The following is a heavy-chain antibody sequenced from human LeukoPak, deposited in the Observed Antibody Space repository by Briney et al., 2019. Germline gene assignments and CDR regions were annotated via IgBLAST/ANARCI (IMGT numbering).Heavy chain of an antibody. D-gene: IGHD3-3*01. J-gene: IGHJ4*02. Sequence: GESLKISCKGSGYTFSSCWIGWVRQMPGKGLEWMGIIYPGDSDTRYSPSLQGQVTISVDTSIGTAYLQWSSLKASDTAIYYCARQNDFRLDYWGQGTLVTVSS. CDR3: ARQNDFRLDY. V-gene: IGHV5-51*01. CDR1: GYTFSSCW. CDR2: IYPGDSDT.